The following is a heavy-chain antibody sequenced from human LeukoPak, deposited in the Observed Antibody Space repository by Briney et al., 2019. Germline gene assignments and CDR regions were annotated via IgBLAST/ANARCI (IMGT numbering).Heavy chain of an antibody. Sequence: ASVKVSCKASGYTFTGHYMHWVRQAPGQGLEWMGGINPNSGGTNYPQKFQGRVTMTRDTSISTAYMELSRLRSDDTAVYYCARAIDYGSGSYLLVYWGQGTLVTVSS. D-gene: IGHD3-10*01. V-gene: IGHV1-2*02. CDR2: INPNSGGT. J-gene: IGHJ4*02. CDR1: GYTFTGHY. CDR3: ARAIDYGSGSYLLVY.